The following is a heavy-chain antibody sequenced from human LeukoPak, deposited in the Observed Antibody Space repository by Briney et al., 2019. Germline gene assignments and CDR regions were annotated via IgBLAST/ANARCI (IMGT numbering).Heavy chain of an antibody. V-gene: IGHV3-23*01. D-gene: IGHD3-3*01. CDR2: ISGSGGST. CDR1: GFTFSSYA. J-gene: IGHJ4*02. Sequence: GSLRLSCAASGFTFSSYAMSWVRQAPGKGLEWVSAISGSGGSTYYADSVKGRFTISRDNSKNTLYLQMNSLRAEDTAVYYCAKVDTYYDFWSGYLDYWGQGTLVTVSS. CDR3: AKVDTYYDFWSGYLDY.